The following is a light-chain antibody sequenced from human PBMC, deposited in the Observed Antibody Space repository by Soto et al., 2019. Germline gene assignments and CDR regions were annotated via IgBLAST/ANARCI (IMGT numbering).Light chain of an antibody. V-gene: IGKV3-20*01. CDR2: GAS. CDR3: QQYGSSGT. Sequence: TMLTQSPGTVSLSPGERATLTCRASQSVSNNYLAWYQQKPGQAPRLLIYGASNRATGIPDRFSGSGSGTDFTLTISRLEPEDFAVYYCQQYGSSGTFGQGTKVDI. J-gene: IGKJ1*01. CDR1: QSVSNNY.